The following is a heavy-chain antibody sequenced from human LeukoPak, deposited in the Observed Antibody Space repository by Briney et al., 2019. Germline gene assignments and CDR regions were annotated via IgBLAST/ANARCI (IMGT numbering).Heavy chain of an antibody. D-gene: IGHD5-12*01. J-gene: IGHJ4*02. CDR1: GFTVSSNY. V-gene: IGHV3-53*01. Sequence: PGGSLRLSCAASGFTVSSNYMSWVRRAPGKGLEWVSVIYSGGSTYYADSVKGRFTISRDNSKNTLYLQMNSLRAEDTAVYYCARAPGYSGYVVWGQGTLVTVSS. CDR3: ARAPGYSGYVV. CDR2: IYSGGST.